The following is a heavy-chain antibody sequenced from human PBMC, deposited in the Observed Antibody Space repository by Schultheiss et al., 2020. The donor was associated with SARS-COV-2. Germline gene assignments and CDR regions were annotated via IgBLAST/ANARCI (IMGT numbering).Heavy chain of an antibody. V-gene: IGHV3-30*18. D-gene: IGHD2-15*01. CDR1: GFTFSSYG. CDR2: ISYDGSNK. J-gene: IGHJ4*02. CDR3: AKDRPGYCSGGSCHDD. Sequence: GGSLRLSCAASGFTFSSYGMHWVRQAPGKGLEWVAVISYDGSNKYYADSVKGRFTISRDNSKNTLYLQMNSLRAEDTAVYYCAKDRPGYCSGGSCHDDWGQGTLVTVSS.